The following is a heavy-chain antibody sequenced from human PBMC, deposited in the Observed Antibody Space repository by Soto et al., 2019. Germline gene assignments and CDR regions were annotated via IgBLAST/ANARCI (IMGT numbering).Heavy chain of an antibody. CDR2: IYYSGST. D-gene: IGHD3-3*01. Sequence: KPSETLSLTCTVSGGSISSGGYYWSWIRQHPGKGLEWIGYIYYSGSTYYNPSLKSRVTISVDTSKNQFSLKLSSVTAADTAVYYCARDSAITIFGVAYDAFDIWGQGTMVTVSS. V-gene: IGHV4-31*03. CDR1: GGSISSGGYY. J-gene: IGHJ3*02. CDR3: ARDSAITIFGVAYDAFDI.